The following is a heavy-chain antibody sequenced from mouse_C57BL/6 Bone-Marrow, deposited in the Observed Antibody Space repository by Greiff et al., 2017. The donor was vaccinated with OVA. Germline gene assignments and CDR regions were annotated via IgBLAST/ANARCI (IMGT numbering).Heavy chain of an antibody. CDR1: GFNIKNTY. CDR2: IDPANGNT. J-gene: IGHJ1*03. Sequence: EVQLQQSVAELVRPGATVKLSCTASGFNIKNTYMHWVKQRPEQGLEWIGRIDPANGNTKYAPKFPGKATITADTSSNPYYLQLSSLTSEDTAIYYCARWARYYYGSSYWYFDVWGTGTTVTVSS. V-gene: IGHV14-3*01. D-gene: IGHD1-1*01. CDR3: ARWARYYYGSSYWYFDV.